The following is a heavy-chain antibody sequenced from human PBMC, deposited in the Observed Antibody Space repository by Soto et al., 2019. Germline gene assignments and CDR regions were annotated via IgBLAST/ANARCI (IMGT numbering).Heavy chain of an antibody. CDR1: GGTFSSYA. D-gene: IGHD3-22*01. Sequence: SVKVSCKASGGTFSSYAIGWVRQAPGQGLEWMGGIIPIFGTANYAQKFQGRVTITADESTSTAYMELSSLRSEDTAVYYCARDRGGYYDSSGYKNNLAFDIWGQGTMVTVSS. V-gene: IGHV1-69*13. J-gene: IGHJ3*02. CDR2: IIPIFGTA. CDR3: ARDRGGYYDSSGYKNNLAFDI.